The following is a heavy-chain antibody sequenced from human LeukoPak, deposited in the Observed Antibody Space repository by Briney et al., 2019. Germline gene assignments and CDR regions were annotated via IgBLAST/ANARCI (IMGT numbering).Heavy chain of an antibody. J-gene: IGHJ3*02. CDR3: ARAPISWNSVGAFDI. D-gene: IGHD1-7*01. Sequence: PGGSLRLSCAASGFTFSSYEMSWVRQAPGKGLEWVSYISSSGSTIYYADSVKGRFTISRDNAKNSLYLQTNSLRAEDTAVYYCARAPISWNSVGAFDIWGQGTMVTVSS. CDR1: GFTFSSYE. V-gene: IGHV3-48*03. CDR2: ISSSGSTI.